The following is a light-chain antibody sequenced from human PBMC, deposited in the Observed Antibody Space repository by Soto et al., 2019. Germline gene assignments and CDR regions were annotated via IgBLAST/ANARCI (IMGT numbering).Light chain of an antibody. CDR3: QTWGTGSAFVV. V-gene: IGLV4-69*01. Sequence: QPVLTQSPSASASLGASVNLTCTLSSGHSNYAIAWHQQQPEKGPRYLMKVNSGGSHIKGDGIPDRFSGSSSGAERYLFISSLQSEDEADYYCQTWGTGSAFVVFGGGTQLTVL. J-gene: IGLJ7*01. CDR2: VNSGGSH. CDR1: SGHSNYA.